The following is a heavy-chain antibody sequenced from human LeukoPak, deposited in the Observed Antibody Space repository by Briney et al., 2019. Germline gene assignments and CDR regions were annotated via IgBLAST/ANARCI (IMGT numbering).Heavy chain of an antibody. Sequence: SETLSLTCAVYGGSFSGYYWSWIRQPPGKGLEWIGEINHSGSTNYNPSLKSRVTISVDTSKNQFSLKLSSVTAADTAVYYCVRAQYCSGGSCYLYYYYYGMDVWGQGTTVTVSS. V-gene: IGHV4-34*01. CDR1: GGSFSGYY. CDR3: VRAQYCSGGSCYLYYYYYGMDV. CDR2: INHSGST. J-gene: IGHJ6*02. D-gene: IGHD2-15*01.